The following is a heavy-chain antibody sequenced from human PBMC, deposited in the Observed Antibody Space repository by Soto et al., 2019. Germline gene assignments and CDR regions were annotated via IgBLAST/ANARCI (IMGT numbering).Heavy chain of an antibody. J-gene: IGHJ6*02. Sequence: SETLSLTCTVSGGSVSSGSYYWSWIRQPPGKGLEWIGYIYYSGSTNYNPSLKSRVTISVDTSKNQFSLKLSSVTAADTAVYYCARVRAEWLGPNYYYGMDVWGQGTTVTASS. D-gene: IGHD6-19*01. V-gene: IGHV4-61*01. CDR1: GGSVSSGSYY. CDR3: ARVRAEWLGPNYYYGMDV. CDR2: IYYSGST.